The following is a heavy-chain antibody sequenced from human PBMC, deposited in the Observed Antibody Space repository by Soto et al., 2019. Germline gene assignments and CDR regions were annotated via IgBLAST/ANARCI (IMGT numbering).Heavy chain of an antibody. CDR3: ARDLSWYLL. CDR2: ISGGSEGA. CDR1: GFTFSSHA. Sequence: EVQLLESGGGLVQPGGALRLSCAASGFTFSSHAMSWVRQAPGKGLEWISSISGGSEGAYYADSVKGRFTITRDNSNNTLYLQMNSLRAEDTAVYYCARDLSWYLLRGQGIVVTVFS. J-gene: IGHJ4*02. V-gene: IGHV3-23*01. D-gene: IGHD2-2*01.